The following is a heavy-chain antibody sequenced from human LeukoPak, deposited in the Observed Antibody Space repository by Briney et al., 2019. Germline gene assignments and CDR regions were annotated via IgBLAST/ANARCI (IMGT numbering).Heavy chain of an antibody. J-gene: IGHJ4*02. D-gene: IGHD3-10*01. V-gene: IGHV3-23*01. Sequence: GGSLRLSCAASGFTFSNYAMNWVRQAPGKGLEWVSGISGSGGSTYQADSVKGRITISRDNSKNTLYLRIDTLRAEDTAVYYCAKTLWFGEPYYFAYWGQGTLVPVSS. CDR3: AKTLWFGEPYYFAY. CDR1: GFTFSNYA. CDR2: ISGSGGST.